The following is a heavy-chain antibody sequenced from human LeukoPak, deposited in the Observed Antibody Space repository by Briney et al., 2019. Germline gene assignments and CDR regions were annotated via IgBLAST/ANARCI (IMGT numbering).Heavy chain of an antibody. CDR3: ARDISVAGPFLLFDY. CDR2: IYTSGSS. CDR1: GGSISSYY. J-gene: IGHJ4*02. Sequence: SETLSLTCTVSGGSISSYYWSWMRQPAGEGLEWIGRIYTSGSSNSNPSLKSRVTMSADTSKNQFSLKLSSVTAADTAVYYCARDISVAGPFLLFDYWGQGTLVTVSS. V-gene: IGHV4-4*07. D-gene: IGHD6-19*01.